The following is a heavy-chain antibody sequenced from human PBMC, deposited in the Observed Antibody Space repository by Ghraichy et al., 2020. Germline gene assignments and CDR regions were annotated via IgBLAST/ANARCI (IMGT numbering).Heavy chain of an antibody. D-gene: IGHD3-10*01. CDR3: AKDSKNYGSGSYGY. Sequence: GGSLRLSCAASGFTFSSYAMSWVRQAPGKGLEWVSAISGSGGSTYYADSVKGRFTISRDNSKNTLYLQMNSLRAEDTAVYYCAKDSKNYGSGSYGYWGQGTLVTVSS. V-gene: IGHV3-23*01. CDR1: GFTFSSYA. CDR2: ISGSGGST. J-gene: IGHJ4*02.